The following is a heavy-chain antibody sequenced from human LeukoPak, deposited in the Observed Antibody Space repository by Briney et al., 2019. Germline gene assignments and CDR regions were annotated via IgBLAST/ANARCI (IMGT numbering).Heavy chain of an antibody. CDR1: GGSISSYY. CDR2: IYYSGST. CDR3: ARDDAFDI. Sequence: SATLSLTCTVSGGSISSYYWSWIRQPPGMGLEWIGYIYYSGSTNYNPSLKSRVTISVDTSKNQFSLKLSSVTAADTAVYYCARDDAFDIWGQGTMVTVSS. V-gene: IGHV4-59*01. J-gene: IGHJ3*02.